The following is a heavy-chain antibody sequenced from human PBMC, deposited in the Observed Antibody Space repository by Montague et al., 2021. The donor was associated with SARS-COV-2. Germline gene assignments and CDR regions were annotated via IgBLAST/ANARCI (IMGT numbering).Heavy chain of an antibody. Sequence: SVKVSCKVSGYTVTEAPMHWVRQAPGKGLEWMGSFDPAHGETVYAQKFQDRVTLTEDTSTDTAYMELSSLRFEDTAVYYCATEGLSVFGVVYAFHMWGQGTMVTVSS. D-gene: IGHD3-3*01. CDR2: FDPAHGET. CDR1: GYTVTEAP. J-gene: IGHJ3*02. V-gene: IGHV1-24*01. CDR3: ATEGLSVFGVVYAFHM.